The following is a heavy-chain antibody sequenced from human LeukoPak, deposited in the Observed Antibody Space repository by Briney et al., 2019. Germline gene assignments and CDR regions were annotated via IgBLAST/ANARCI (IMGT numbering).Heavy chain of an antibody. CDR3: AKDQAAGYYYDSSGSTLDY. J-gene: IGHJ4*02. CDR1: GFNFSSYG. CDR2: ISGSGGST. D-gene: IGHD3-22*01. Sequence: GGTLRRSCAASGFNFSSYGMSWVRQAPGKGLEWVSAISGSGGSTYYADSVKGRFTISRDNSKNTLYLQMNSLRAEDTAVYYCAKDQAAGYYYDSSGSTLDYWGQGTLVTVSS. V-gene: IGHV3-23*01.